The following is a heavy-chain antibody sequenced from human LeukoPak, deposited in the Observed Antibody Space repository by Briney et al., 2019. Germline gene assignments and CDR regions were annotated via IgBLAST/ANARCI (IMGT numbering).Heavy chain of an antibody. Sequence: GGSLRLSCAASGFTFSSYAMSWVRQAPGKGLEWVANIKQDGSEKYYVDSVKGRFTISRDNAKNSLYLQMNSLRAEDTAVYYCARSDYGDYQPPYYFDYWGQGTLVTVSP. CDR2: IKQDGSEK. J-gene: IGHJ4*02. V-gene: IGHV3-7*01. D-gene: IGHD4-17*01. CDR3: ARSDYGDYQPPYYFDY. CDR1: GFTFSSYA.